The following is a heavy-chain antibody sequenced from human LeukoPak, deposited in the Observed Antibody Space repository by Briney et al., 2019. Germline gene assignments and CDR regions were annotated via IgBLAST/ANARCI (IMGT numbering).Heavy chain of an antibody. Sequence: SETLSLTCAVYGGSFSGYYWSWIRQPPGKGLEWIGEINHSESTNYNPSLKRRVTISVDTSKNQFSLKLSSVTAADTAVYYCARGDYDFWSASMDYWGQGTLVTVSS. D-gene: IGHD3-3*01. V-gene: IGHV4-34*01. CDR2: INHSEST. J-gene: IGHJ4*02. CDR1: GGSFSGYY. CDR3: ARGDYDFWSASMDY.